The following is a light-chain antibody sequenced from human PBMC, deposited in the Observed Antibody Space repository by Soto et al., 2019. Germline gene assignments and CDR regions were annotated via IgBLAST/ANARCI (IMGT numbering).Light chain of an antibody. CDR2: ATS. J-gene: IGKJ1*01. CDR1: QTVNSDY. Sequence: DIVLTQSPGTLSLSPGETATLSCRGSQTVNSDYLTWFQQRPGQAPRLLIFATSRRATDIPDRFSGSGSGTDFTLAIRRLEPEDFAVYYCHQFGDSPRTFGQGTKVDNK. CDR3: HQFGDSPRT. V-gene: IGKV3-20*01.